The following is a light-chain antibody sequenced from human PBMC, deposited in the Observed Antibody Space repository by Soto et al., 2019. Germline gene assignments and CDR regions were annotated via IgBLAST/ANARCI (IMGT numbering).Light chain of an antibody. Sequence: QSVLTQPASVSGSPGQSITISCTGTSSDIGDSNYVSWYQQHPGKAPKLAIYDVSNRPSGVSNRFSGSKSANTASLTISGLQAEDEADYYCSSYRSSSTSYVFGTGTKVTVL. CDR3: SSYRSSSTSYV. CDR2: DVS. J-gene: IGLJ1*01. V-gene: IGLV2-14*03. CDR1: SSDIGDSNY.